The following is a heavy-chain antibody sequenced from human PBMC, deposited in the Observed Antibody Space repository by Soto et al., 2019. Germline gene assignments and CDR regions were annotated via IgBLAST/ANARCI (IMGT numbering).Heavy chain of an antibody. Sequence: SETLSLTCTVSGGSISSYYWSRIRQPPGKGLEWIGYIYYSGSTNYNPSLKSRVTISIDTSKTQFSLKLSSVTAADTAVYYCARDRAVLGSYYYLDVWGKGTTVTVSS. CDR2: IYYSGST. D-gene: IGHD1-20*01. J-gene: IGHJ6*03. CDR3: ARDRAVLGSYYYLDV. V-gene: IGHV4-59*01. CDR1: GGSISSYY.